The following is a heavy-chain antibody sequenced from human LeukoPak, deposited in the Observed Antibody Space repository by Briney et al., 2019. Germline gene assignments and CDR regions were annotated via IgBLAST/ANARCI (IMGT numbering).Heavy chain of an antibody. Sequence: GGSLRLSCAASGFTFSSYAMSWVRQAPGKGLEWVSAISGSGGSTYYADSVKGRFTISRDNSKNTLYLQMNSLRAEDTAVYYCAKDQAGWGIVLMVYAAIDYWGQGTLVTVSS. D-gene: IGHD2-8*01. CDR1: GFTFSSYA. V-gene: IGHV3-23*01. J-gene: IGHJ4*02. CDR3: AKDQAGWGIVLMVYAAIDY. CDR2: ISGSGGST.